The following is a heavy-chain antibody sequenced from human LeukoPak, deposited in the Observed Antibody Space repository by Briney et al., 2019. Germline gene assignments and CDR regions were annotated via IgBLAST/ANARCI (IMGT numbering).Heavy chain of an antibody. CDR1: GGSISSSSSY. D-gene: IGHD3-16*01. V-gene: IGHV4-39*01. J-gene: IGHJ4*02. CDR2: IYHSGNN. Sequence: SETLSLTCTVSGGSISSSSSYWGWIRQPPGKGLDWIGSIYHSGNNYYNPSLKGRVIISVDTSRNLFFLKLRSVTAADTAVYFLARQGGRGEFRRGRERPYFDLWGPGTLATVSS. CDR3: ARQGGRGEFRRGRERPYFDL.